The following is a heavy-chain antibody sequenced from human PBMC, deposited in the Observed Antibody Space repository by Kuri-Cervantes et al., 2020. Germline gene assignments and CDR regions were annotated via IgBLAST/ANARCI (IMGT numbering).Heavy chain of an antibody. Sequence: GSLRLSCTVSGGSISSYYWSWIRQPPGKGLEWIGYTYYSGSTNYNPSLKSRVTISVDTSKNQFSLKLSSVTAADTAVYYCARHGAGVDRYLTGTTYYYYYGMDVWGQGTTVTVSS. D-gene: IGHD1-7*01. CDR1: GGSISSYY. CDR2: TYYSGST. V-gene: IGHV4-59*01. CDR3: ARHGAGVDRYLTGTTYYYYYGMDV. J-gene: IGHJ6*02.